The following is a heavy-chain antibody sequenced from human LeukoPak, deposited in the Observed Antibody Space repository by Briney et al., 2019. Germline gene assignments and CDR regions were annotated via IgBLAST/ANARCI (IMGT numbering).Heavy chain of an antibody. D-gene: IGHD6-13*01. CDR1: GYSFTSYW. Sequence: GESLKISCKGSGYSFTSYWIGWVRQMPGKGLEWMGSIYPGDSDTRYSPSFQGQVTISADKSISTAYLQWSSLKASDTAMYYCARVIAAAGPPRAPDYWGQGTLVTVSS. CDR2: IYPGDSDT. V-gene: IGHV5-51*01. J-gene: IGHJ4*02. CDR3: ARVIAAAGPPRAPDY.